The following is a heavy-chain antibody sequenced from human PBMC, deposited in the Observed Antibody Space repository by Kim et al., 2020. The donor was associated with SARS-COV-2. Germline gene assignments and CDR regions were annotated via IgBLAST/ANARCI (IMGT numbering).Heavy chain of an antibody. CDR3: VKGGWGSIWDH. J-gene: IGHJ4*02. V-gene: IGHV3-23*01. CDR1: GFTFTGYA. Sequence: GGSLRLSCTTSGFTFTGYAMSWVRQAPGKGLEWVSCIGGSDGTTYFVDSVKGRFTISRDNSKNTLYLQMSTLRADDTAVYYCVKGGWGSIWDHWGQGTLVTVAS. CDR2: IGGSDGTT. D-gene: IGHD2-21*01.